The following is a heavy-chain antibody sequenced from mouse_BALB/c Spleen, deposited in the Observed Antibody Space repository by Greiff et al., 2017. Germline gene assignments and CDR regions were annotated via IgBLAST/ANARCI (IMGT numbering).Heavy chain of an antibody. Sequence: DVKLQESGGGLVQPGGSMKLSCVASGFTFSNYWMNWVRQSPEKGLEWVAEIRLKSNNYATHYAESVKGRFTISRDDSKSSVYLQMNNLRAEDTGIYYCTRLGYGNYGFAYWGQGTLVTVSA. J-gene: IGHJ3*01. CDR3: TRLGYGNYGFAY. D-gene: IGHD2-10*02. CDR1: GFTFSNYW. V-gene: IGHV6-6*02. CDR2: IRLKSNNYAT.